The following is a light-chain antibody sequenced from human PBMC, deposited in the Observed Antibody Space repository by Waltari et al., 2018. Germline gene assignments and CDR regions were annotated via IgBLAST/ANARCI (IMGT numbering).Light chain of an antibody. CDR1: QRVSSY. Sequence: EIVLTQSPATLSLSPGERATLSCRASQRVSSYLAWYQQKPGQAPRLLIYDASNRATGIPARFSGSGSGTDFTLTISSLEPEDVAVYYCQQRSNWPQLTFGGGTKVEIK. CDR2: DAS. V-gene: IGKV3-11*01. J-gene: IGKJ4*01. CDR3: QQRSNWPQLT.